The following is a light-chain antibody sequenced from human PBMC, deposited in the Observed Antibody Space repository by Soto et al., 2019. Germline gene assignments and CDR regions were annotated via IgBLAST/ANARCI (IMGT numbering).Light chain of an antibody. CDR3: LQVKNFPRT. Sequence: DIHMTQAPSSVSASVGDRVTITCRASLDINNRVAWFQQRPGRAPKYLIQAASILQSGFPSRFSATGSGTDFTLTIDSLPPEDFATYYCLQVKNFPRTFGQGTKLEIK. V-gene: IGKV1-12*01. J-gene: IGKJ1*01. CDR1: LDINNR. CDR2: AAS.